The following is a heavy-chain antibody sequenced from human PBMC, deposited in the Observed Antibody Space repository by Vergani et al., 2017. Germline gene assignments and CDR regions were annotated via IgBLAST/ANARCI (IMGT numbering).Heavy chain of an antibody. D-gene: IGHD2-2*02. V-gene: IGHV3-30-3*01. J-gene: IGHJ4*02. CDR2: ISFDGTNE. Sequence: QVQLVESGGGVVQPGTSLRLSCVVSGFALNRHAMYWVRQAPGKGLEWVVGISFDGTNEYYPDLVKGRFSISRDIDKNTLYLQVRSLRLEDTGVYHCVRDRGRCAGGRCYTEAWDYWGQGTPVTVSS. CDR1: GFALNRHA. CDR3: VRDRGRCAGGRCYTEAWDY.